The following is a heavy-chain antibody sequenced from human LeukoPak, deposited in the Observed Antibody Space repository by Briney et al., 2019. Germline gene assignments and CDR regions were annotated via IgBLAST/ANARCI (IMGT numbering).Heavy chain of an antibody. CDR2: IYTSGST. CDR1: GVSISGYY. V-gene: IGHV4-4*09. D-gene: IGHD3-3*01. CDR3: AGSGGIWSGPTHLLFDY. Sequence: PSETLSLSCTVSGVSISGYYWSWIRQPPGKGLEWIGFIYTSGSTNYNPSLKSRVTISVDTSKNHFSLRLSSVTAADTAVYYCAGSGGIWSGPTHLLFDYWGQGTLVTVSS. J-gene: IGHJ4*02.